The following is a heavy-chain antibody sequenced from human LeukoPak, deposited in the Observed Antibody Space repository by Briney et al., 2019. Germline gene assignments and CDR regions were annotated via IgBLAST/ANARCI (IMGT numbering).Heavy chain of an antibody. Sequence: ASVKVSCKASGYTFNGYYMHWVRQAPGQGLEWMGWINPNSGGTNYAQKFQGRVTMTRDTSISTAYMELSRLRSDDTAVYYCARVRRYSSSWFRSYYYYMDVWGKGTTVTVSS. J-gene: IGHJ6*03. CDR1: GYTFNGYY. CDR3: ARVRRYSSSWFRSYYYYMDV. D-gene: IGHD6-13*01. CDR2: INPNSGGT. V-gene: IGHV1-2*02.